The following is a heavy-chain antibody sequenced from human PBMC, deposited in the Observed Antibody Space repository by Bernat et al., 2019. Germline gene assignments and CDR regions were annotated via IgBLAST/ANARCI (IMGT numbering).Heavy chain of an antibody. CDR2: INHSGST. D-gene: IGHD6-13*01. J-gene: IGHJ4*02. CDR1: GGSFSGYY. Sequence: QVQLQQWGAGLLKPSETLSLTCAVYGGSFSGYYWSWIRQPPGKGLEWIGEINHSGSTNYNPSLKSRVNISVDTSKNQCSLKLSSVTAADTAVYYCARGGRIAAAGTLGYWGQGTLVTVSS. CDR3: ARGGRIAAAGTLGY. V-gene: IGHV4-34*01.